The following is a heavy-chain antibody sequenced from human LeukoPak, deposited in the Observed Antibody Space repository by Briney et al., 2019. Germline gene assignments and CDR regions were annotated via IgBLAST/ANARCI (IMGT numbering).Heavy chain of an antibody. Sequence: SETLSLTCAVYGGSFSGYYWSWIRQPPGKGLEWIGEIKHSGSTNYNPSLKSRVTISVDTSKNQFSLKLSSVTAADTAVYYCARLGVRGVIIDYWGQGTLVTVSS. CDR1: GGSFSGYY. V-gene: IGHV4-34*01. CDR3: ARLGVRGVIIDY. CDR2: IKHSGST. J-gene: IGHJ4*02. D-gene: IGHD3-10*01.